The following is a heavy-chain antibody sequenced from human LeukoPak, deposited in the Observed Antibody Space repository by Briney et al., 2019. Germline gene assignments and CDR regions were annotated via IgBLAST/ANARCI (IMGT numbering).Heavy chain of an antibody. CDR3: ARARGSGSWAVERYYYGMDV. V-gene: IGHV4-30-2*01. CDR1: GGSISSGGYY. J-gene: IGHJ6*02. D-gene: IGHD3-10*01. Sequence: SQTLSLTCTVSGGSISSGGYYWSWIRQPPGKGLEWIGYIYHSGSTYYNPSLKSRVTISVDKSKNQFSLKLSSVTAADTAVYYCARARGSGSWAVERYYYGMDVWGQGTTVTVSS. CDR2: IYHSGST.